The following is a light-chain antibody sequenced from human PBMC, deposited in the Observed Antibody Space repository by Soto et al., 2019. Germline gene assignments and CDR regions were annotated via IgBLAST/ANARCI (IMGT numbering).Light chain of an antibody. V-gene: IGKV1-27*01. J-gene: IGKJ5*01. Sequence: DIQMTQSPSSLSASVGDRVTITCRASQDISVDLAWYQQKPGKVPKLLIYSASTLQSGVPSRFSGSGSGTDFTLTISSLQPEDVATFYCQKFNTAPLTVGQGTRLEIK. CDR1: QDISVD. CDR3: QKFNTAPLT. CDR2: SAS.